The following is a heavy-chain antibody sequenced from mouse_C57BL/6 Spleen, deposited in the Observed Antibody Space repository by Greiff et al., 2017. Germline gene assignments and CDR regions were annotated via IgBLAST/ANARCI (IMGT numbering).Heavy chain of an antibody. Sequence: EVQLQQSGPELVKPGASVKISCKASGYTFTDYYMNWVKQSHGKSLEWIGDINPNNGGTSYNQKFKGKATLTVDKSSSTAYMELRSLTSEDSAVYYCARYDSSGYAWFAYWGQGTLVTVSA. J-gene: IGHJ3*01. D-gene: IGHD3-2*02. CDR2: INPNNGGT. CDR3: ARYDSSGYAWFAY. V-gene: IGHV1-26*01. CDR1: GYTFTDYY.